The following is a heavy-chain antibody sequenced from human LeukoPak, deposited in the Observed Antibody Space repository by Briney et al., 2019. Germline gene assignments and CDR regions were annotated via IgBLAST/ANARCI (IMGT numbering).Heavy chain of an antibody. Sequence: SETLSLTCTVFGGFISSYYWSWIRQPPGKGLEWIAYINYSGSTIYNPSLKSRVTISLDTSKNQFSLKLSSMTDADTAVYYCARRGAARRYDGMDVWGQGTTVTVSS. CDR1: GGFISSYY. J-gene: IGHJ6*02. D-gene: IGHD6-6*01. CDR3: ARRGAARRYDGMDV. CDR2: INYSGST. V-gene: IGHV4-59*08.